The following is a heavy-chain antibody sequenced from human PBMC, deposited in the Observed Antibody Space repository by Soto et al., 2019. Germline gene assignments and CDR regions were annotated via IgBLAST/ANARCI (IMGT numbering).Heavy chain of an antibody. CDR3: AKGRYSSSWYASPPGGMDV. Sequence: PGGSLRLSCAASGFTFDDYTMHWVRQAPGKGLEWVSLISWDGGSTYYADSVKGRFTISRDNSKNSLYLQMNSLRTEDTALYYCAKGRYSSSWYASPPGGMDVWGQGTTVTVSS. V-gene: IGHV3-43*01. CDR1: GFTFDDYT. J-gene: IGHJ6*02. D-gene: IGHD6-13*01. CDR2: ISWDGGST.